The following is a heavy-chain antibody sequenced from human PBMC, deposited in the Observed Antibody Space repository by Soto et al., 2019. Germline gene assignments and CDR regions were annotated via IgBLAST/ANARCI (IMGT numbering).Heavy chain of an antibody. V-gene: IGHV2-5*02. Sequence: SGPTLVNPTQTLTLTCTFSGFSLTTSGVGVGWIRQPPGKALEWLTLIYWDDDKRYSPSLKSRLTITKDTSKNQVVLTMTNMDPVDTATYYCAHIAYAWVLGGFDYWGQGTLVTVSS. J-gene: IGHJ4*02. CDR1: GFSLTTSGVG. D-gene: IGHD3-16*01. CDR2: IYWDDDK. CDR3: AHIAYAWVLGGFDY.